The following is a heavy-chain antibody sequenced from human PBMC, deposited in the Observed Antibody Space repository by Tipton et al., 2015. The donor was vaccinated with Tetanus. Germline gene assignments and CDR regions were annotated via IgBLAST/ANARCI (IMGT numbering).Heavy chain of an antibody. CDR2: IYYSGST. Sequence: TLSLTCTVSGGSISSYYWSWIRQPPGKGLEWIGYIYYSGSTNYNPSLKSRVTISVDTSKNQFSLKLSSVTAADTAVYYCARLGYCSGGSCYSAFYYYYGMDVWGQGTTVTVSS. V-gene: IGHV4-59*01. CDR1: GGSISSYY. CDR3: ARLGYCSGGSCYSAFYYYYGMDV. D-gene: IGHD2-15*01. J-gene: IGHJ6*02.